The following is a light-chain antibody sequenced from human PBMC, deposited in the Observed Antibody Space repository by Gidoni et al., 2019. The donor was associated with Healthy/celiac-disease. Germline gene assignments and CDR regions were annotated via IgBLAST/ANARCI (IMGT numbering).Light chain of an antibody. CDR3: MQDLQTPLT. V-gene: IGKV2-28*01. Sequence: DIVITHSPLSLPVTPGEPASISCRSSQSLLHSNGYNYLDWYLQKPGQSPQLLIYLGSNRASGVPDRLSGSGSGSDFTLKISRVEAEDVGVYYCMQDLQTPLTFGGGTKVEIK. J-gene: IGKJ4*01. CDR1: QSLLHSNGYNY. CDR2: LGS.